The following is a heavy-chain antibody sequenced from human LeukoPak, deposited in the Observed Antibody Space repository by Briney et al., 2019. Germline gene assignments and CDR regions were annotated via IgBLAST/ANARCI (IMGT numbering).Heavy chain of an antibody. V-gene: IGHV3-30*02. CDR2: IRSDGYHT. CDR3: AKPSGSGVDY. Sequence: PGGSLRLSCAASGSTFSGSAMHWVRQAPGKGLEWVAFIRSDGYHTYYADSVKGRFTITRDNSKNTLYLQMNSLRLEDMALYYCAKPSGSGVDYWGRGTRVTVSS. CDR1: GSTFSGSA. D-gene: IGHD1-26*01. J-gene: IGHJ4*02.